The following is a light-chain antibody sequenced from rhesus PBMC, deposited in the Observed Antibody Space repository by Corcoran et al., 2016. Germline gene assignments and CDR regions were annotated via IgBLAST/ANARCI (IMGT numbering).Light chain of an antibody. Sequence: SYELTQPPSVSVSLGQTAKITCSGDVLTKYSVHWYQKKPGQAPLLVIYEDTERPSGIPERFSGSSSGTTVILTITGAEAEEEGDYFCCSGNDNVFGGGTTLTVL. CDR3: CSGNDNV. CDR1: VLTKYS. V-gene: IGLV3S16*01. J-gene: IGLJ6*01. CDR2: EDT.